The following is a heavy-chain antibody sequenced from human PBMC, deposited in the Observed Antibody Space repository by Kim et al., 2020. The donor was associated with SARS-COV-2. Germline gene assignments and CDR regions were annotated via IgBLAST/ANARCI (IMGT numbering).Heavy chain of an antibody. D-gene: IGHD3-3*01. V-gene: IGHV1-24*01. CDR1: GYTLTELS. Sequence: ASVKVSCKVSGYTLTELSMHWVRQAPGKGLEWMGGFDPEDGETIYAQKFQGRVTMTEDTSTDTAYMELSSLRSEDTAVYYCATSITIFGGFDPWGQGTLFTVSS. CDR2: FDPEDGET. CDR3: ATSITIFGGFDP. J-gene: IGHJ5*02.